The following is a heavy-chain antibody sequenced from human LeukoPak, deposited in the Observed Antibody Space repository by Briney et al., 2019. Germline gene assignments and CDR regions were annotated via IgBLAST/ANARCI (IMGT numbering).Heavy chain of an antibody. Sequence: GGSLRLSCAASGFTFSSYWMSWVRQAPGKGLEWVANIKQDGSEKYYVDSVKGRFTISRDNAKNSLYLQMNSLRAEDTAVYYCARDHTAYYYDSSGYYYFDYWGQGTLVTVSS. D-gene: IGHD3-22*01. CDR1: GFTFSSYW. CDR2: IKQDGSEK. V-gene: IGHV3-7*01. J-gene: IGHJ4*02. CDR3: ARDHTAYYYDSSGYYYFDY.